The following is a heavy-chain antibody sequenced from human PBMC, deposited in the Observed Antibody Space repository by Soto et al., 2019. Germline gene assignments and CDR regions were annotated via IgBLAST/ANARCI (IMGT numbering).Heavy chain of an antibody. D-gene: IGHD6-19*01. Sequence: PGGSLRLSCAASGFSFDTYNMNWVRQAPGKGLEWVSSISSGRPDIFYADSVRGRFTISRDDAKKSLFLQMNSLRADDTAVYYCARDQLGIAAGAFDLWGQGTLVTVSS. CDR2: ISSGRPDI. V-gene: IGHV3-21*01. CDR3: ARDQLGIAAGAFDL. CDR1: GFSFDTYN. J-gene: IGHJ4*02.